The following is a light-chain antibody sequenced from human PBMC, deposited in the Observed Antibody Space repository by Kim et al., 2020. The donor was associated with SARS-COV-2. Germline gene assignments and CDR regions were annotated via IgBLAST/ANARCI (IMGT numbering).Light chain of an antibody. V-gene: IGLV2-11*01. CDR1: SSDVGSYDL. J-gene: IGLJ2*01. CDR2: DVS. CDR3: CSYAGRYTWI. Sequence: QSALTQPRSVSGSPGQSVTISCTGTSSDVGSYDLVSWYQQHPAKAPKLMISDVSKRPSGVPDRFSGSKSGNTASLTISGLQAEDEAAYYCCSYAGRYTWIFGGGTQLTVL.